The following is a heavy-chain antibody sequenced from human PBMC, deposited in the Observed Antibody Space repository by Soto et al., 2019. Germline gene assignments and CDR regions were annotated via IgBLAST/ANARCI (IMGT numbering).Heavy chain of an antibody. CDR3: TAHLGEFFPLDY. J-gene: IGHJ4*02. CDR2: IKTKADGGTT. Sequence: EVQLVESGGDFVKPGGSLRVSCAVSGFSFSNAWMSWVRQAPGKGLEWVGSIKTKADGGTTYYAAPVKGRFTISRDDLKNTVFLQMHSLETEDTAVYYCTAHLGEFFPLDYWGQGTLVTVSS. V-gene: IGHV3-15*01. D-gene: IGHD3-16*01. CDR1: GFSFSNAW.